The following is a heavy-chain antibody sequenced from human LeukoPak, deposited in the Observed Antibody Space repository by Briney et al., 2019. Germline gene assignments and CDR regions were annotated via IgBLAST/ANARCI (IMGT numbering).Heavy chain of an antibody. V-gene: IGHV3-7*01. Sequence: GGSLRLSCVGSGFTFSNYWMTWVRQAPGKGLEWVANIKQDGSEKYYGDSVKGRFTISRDNAKNSLYLQMNSLRVEDTAVYYSPRSPLYGMDVWGQGTTVSVAS. CDR3: PRSPLYGMDV. CDR2: IKQDGSEK. CDR1: GFTFSNYW. J-gene: IGHJ6*02.